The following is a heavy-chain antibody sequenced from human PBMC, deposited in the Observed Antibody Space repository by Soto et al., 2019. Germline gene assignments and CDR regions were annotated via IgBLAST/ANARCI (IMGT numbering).Heavy chain of an antibody. D-gene: IGHD6-13*01. CDR2: IGTAGDT. V-gene: IGHV3-13*01. CDR3: ARGIAAAGPFDP. Sequence: EVQLVESGGGLVQPGGSLRLSCAASGFTFSSYDMHWVRQATGKGLEWVSAIGTAGDTYYPGSVKGRFTISRENAKNSLNLQMNSLRAGDTAVYYCARGIAAAGPFDPWGQGTLVTVSS. CDR1: GFTFSSYD. J-gene: IGHJ5*02.